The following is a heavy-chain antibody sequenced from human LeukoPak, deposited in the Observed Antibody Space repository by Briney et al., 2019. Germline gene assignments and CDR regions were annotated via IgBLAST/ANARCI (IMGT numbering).Heavy chain of an antibody. CDR3: ARGAGYCSGGSCSKYDY. Sequence: ASVKVSCKASGYTFTGYYMYWVRQAPGQGLEWMGWINPNSGGTKDAQKFQGRVTMTRDTSISTAYMELSRLRSDDTAVYYCARGAGYCSGGSCSKYDYWGQGTLVTVSS. CDR1: GYTFTGYY. D-gene: IGHD2-15*01. J-gene: IGHJ4*02. V-gene: IGHV1-2*02. CDR2: INPNSGGT.